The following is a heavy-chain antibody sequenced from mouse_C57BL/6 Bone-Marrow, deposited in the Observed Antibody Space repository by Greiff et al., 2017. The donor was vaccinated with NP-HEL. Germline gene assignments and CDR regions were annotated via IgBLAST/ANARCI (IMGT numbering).Heavy chain of an antibody. Sequence: QVQLQQPGAELVRPGSSVKLSCKASGYTFTSYGISWVKQRTGQGLEWIGEIYPRSGNTYYIEKFKGKATLTADKSSSPAYMELRSLTSEDSAFYFCARSAYYSNSWFAYWGQGTLVTVSA. CDR2: IYPRSGNT. CDR1: GYTFTSYG. D-gene: IGHD2-5*01. J-gene: IGHJ3*01. V-gene: IGHV1-81*01. CDR3: ARSAYYSNSWFAY.